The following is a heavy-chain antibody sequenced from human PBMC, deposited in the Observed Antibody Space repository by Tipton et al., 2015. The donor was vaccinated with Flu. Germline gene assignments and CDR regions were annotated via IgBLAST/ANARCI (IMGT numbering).Heavy chain of an antibody. CDR1: GGSISTSSYY. CDR3: ARRDYSNYVSEPKNWFDP. D-gene: IGHD4-11*01. Sequence: TLSLTCTVSGGSISTSSYYWGWIRQPPGKGLEWIGHISRGGSAYYNSSLQSRVTISVDSSRNRFSLKVKSVTAADTATYYCARRDYSNYVSEPKNWFDPWGQGTLVTVSS. CDR2: ISRGGSA. V-gene: IGHV4-39*07. J-gene: IGHJ5*02.